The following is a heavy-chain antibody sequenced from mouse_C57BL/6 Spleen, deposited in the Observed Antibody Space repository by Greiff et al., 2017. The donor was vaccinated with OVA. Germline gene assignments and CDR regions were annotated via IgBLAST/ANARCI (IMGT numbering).Heavy chain of an antibody. D-gene: IGHD1-1*01. CDR3: ATGCSSPYYFDY. J-gene: IGHJ2*01. Sequence: VQLQQPGAELVMPGASVKLSCKASGYTFTSYWMNWVKQRPGQGLEWIGEIDPSDSYTNYNQKFTGKSTLTGDKSSSTAYMQLSSLTSEDSAVYCCATGCSSPYYFDYWGQGTTLTVSS. V-gene: IGHV1-69*01. CDR1: GYTFTSYW. CDR2: IDPSDSYT.